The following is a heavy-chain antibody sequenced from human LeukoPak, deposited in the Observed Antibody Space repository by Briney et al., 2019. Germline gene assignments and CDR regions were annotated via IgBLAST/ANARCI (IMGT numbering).Heavy chain of an antibody. CDR3: AREDRGTTGTEWGGLYYYGMDV. D-gene: IGHD1-1*01. J-gene: IGHJ6*02. CDR2: ISAYNGNT. V-gene: IGHV1-18*01. CDR1: GYTFTNYG. Sequence: GASVKVSCKASGYTFTNYGFSWVRQAPGQGLEWMGWISAYNGNTNYAQKLQGRVTMTTDTSTSTAYMGLRSLRPDDTAVYYCAREDRGTTGTEWGGLYYYGMDVWGQGTTVTVSS.